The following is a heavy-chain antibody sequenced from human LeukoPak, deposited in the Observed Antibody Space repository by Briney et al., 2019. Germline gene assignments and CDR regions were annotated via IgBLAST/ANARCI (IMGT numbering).Heavy chain of an antibody. Sequence: GGSLRLSCAASGFTFSSYAMSWVRQAPGKGLEWVSGISGSGGSTYYADSVKGRFTISRDNSKNTLYLQMNSLRAEDTAVYYCAKDSVPYRIAAAGTKDYWGQGTLVTVSS. V-gene: IGHV3-23*01. D-gene: IGHD6-13*01. J-gene: IGHJ4*02. CDR2: ISGSGGST. CDR3: AKDSVPYRIAAAGTKDY. CDR1: GFTFSSYA.